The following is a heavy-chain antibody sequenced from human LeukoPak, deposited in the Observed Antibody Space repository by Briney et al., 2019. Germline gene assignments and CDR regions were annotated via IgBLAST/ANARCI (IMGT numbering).Heavy chain of an antibody. CDR2: INPNTGGT. D-gene: IGHD2-2*01. CDR3: ARGYCSSTSCLGLYNWFDP. J-gene: IGHJ5*02. Sequence: ASVKVSCKASGYTFTGFYMHWVRQAPGQGLEWMGWINPNTGGTHYAQQFQGRVTMTSDTSISTTYMELSRLRSDDTAVYYCARGYCSSTSCLGLYNWFDPWGQGTLVTVSS. V-gene: IGHV1-2*02. CDR1: GYTFTGFY.